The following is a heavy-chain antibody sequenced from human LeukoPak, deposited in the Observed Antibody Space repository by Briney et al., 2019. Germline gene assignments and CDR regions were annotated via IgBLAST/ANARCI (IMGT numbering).Heavy chain of an antibody. CDR2: IYPSDSDT. CDR1: GYSFTNYW. V-gene: IGHV5-51*03. J-gene: IGHJ4*02. D-gene: IGHD3-22*01. CDR3: ARPHSSGYYFGDFDY. Sequence: GESLKISCKGSGYSFTNYWIGWVRQMPGKGLEWMGIIYPSDSDTRYSPSFQGQVTISADKSISTAYLQWSSLKASDTAMYYCARPHSSGYYFGDFDYWGQGTLVTVSS.